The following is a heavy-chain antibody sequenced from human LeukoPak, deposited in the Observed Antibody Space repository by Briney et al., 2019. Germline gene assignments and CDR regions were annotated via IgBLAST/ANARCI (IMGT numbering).Heavy chain of an antibody. J-gene: IGHJ6*03. V-gene: IGHV4-34*01. CDR1: GGSFSGYY. Sequence: SETLSLTCAVYGGSFSGYYWSWIRQPPGKGLEWIGEINHSGSTNYNPSLKSRVTISVDTSKNQFSLKLSSVTAADTAVYYCARRGGPARGSYYYYMDVWGKGTTVTVSS. D-gene: IGHD6-6*01. CDR2: INHSGST. CDR3: ARRGGPARGSYYYYMDV.